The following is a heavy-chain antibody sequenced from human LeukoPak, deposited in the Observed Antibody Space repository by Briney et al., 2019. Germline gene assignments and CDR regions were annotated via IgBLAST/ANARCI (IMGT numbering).Heavy chain of an antibody. V-gene: IGHV1-69*04. CDR3: AREDLGYGSGSYYSGNWFDP. CDR2: IIPILGIA. CDR1: GGTFSSYA. Sequence: ASVKVSCKASGGTFSSYAISWVRQAPGQGLEWMGRIIPILGIANYAQKFQGRVTITADKSTGTAYMELSSLRSEDTAVYYCAREDLGYGSGSYYSGNWFDPWGQGTLVTVSS. J-gene: IGHJ5*02. D-gene: IGHD3-10*01.